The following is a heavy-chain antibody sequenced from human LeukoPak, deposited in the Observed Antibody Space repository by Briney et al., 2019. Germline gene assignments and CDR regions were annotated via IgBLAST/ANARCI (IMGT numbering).Heavy chain of an antibody. CDR2: IYYSGST. V-gene: IGHV4-39*01. Sequence: SETLSLTCTVSGGSISSSSYYWGWIRQPPGKGLEWIGSIYYSGSTYYNPSLKSRVTISVDTSKNQFSLKLSSVTAADTAVYYCATRRITMVRGVITNDAFDIRGQGTMVTVSS. CDR3: ATRRITMVRGVITNDAFDI. CDR1: GGSISSSSYY. D-gene: IGHD3-10*01. J-gene: IGHJ3*02.